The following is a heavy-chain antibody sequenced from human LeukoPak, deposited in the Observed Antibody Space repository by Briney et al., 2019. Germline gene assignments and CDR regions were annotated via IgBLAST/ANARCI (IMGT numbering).Heavy chain of an antibody. CDR3: ARVTHSGWSRYYFDY. CDR1: GGSISSDY. D-gene: IGHD3-10*01. J-gene: IGHJ4*02. V-gene: IGHV4-59*01. CDR2: IYYSGST. Sequence: SETLSLTCTVSGGSISSDYWSWIRQPPGKGLEWIGYIYYSGSTNYNPSLKSRVTISVDTSKNQFSLKLSSVTAADTAVYYCARVTHSGWSRYYFDYWGQGTLVTVSS.